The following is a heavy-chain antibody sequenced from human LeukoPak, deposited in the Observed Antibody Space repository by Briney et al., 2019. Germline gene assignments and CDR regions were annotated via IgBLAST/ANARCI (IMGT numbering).Heavy chain of an antibody. D-gene: IGHD4-11*01. CDR3: AKALHLWDYYYGMDV. Sequence: GGSLRLSCAASGFTFSSYSMNWVRQAPGKGLEWVSSISSSSSYIYYADSVKGRFTISRDNAKNSLYLQMNSLRAEDTAVYYCAKALHLWDYYYGMDVWGQGTTVTVSS. J-gene: IGHJ6*02. V-gene: IGHV3-21*04. CDR2: ISSSSSYI. CDR1: GFTFSSYS.